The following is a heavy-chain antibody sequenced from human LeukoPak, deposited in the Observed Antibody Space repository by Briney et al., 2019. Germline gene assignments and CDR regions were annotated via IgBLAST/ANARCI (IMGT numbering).Heavy chain of an antibody. CDR1: GGSISNYY. V-gene: IGHV4-59*01. J-gene: IGHJ6*02. CDR2: IYFSGAT. D-gene: IGHD4-17*01. CDR3: AREDPQTTVPEGLDV. Sequence: SETLSLTCTVSGGSISNYYWSWIRQSPVKGLEWIGYIYFSGATNYNPSLKSRVTISVDTSKNQFSLKLGPVTAADTAVYYCAREDPQTTVPEGLDVWGQGTTVTVSS.